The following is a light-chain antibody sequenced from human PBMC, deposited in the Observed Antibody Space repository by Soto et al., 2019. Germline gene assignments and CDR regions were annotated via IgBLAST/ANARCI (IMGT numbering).Light chain of an antibody. CDR2: KAS. CDR1: QSISSW. Sequence: DIQMTQSPSTLSASVGDRVTITCRASQSISSWLAWYQQKPGKAPKLLIFKASSLESGVPSRFSGSGSGTEFTLTISSLHPDDFETYYCQQYESYSIAFGQGTRLEIK. V-gene: IGKV1-5*03. J-gene: IGKJ5*01. CDR3: QQYESYSIA.